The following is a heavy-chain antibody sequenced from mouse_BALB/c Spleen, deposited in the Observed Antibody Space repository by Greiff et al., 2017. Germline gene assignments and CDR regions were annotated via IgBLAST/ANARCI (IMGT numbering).Heavy chain of an antibody. J-gene: IGHJ4*01. Sequence: QVQLKESGPGLVQPSQSLSITCTVSGFSLTSYGVHWVRQSPGKGLEWLGVIWSGGSTDYNAAFISRLSISKDNPKSQVFFKMNSLQANDTAIYYCARNSVTRRAYAMDYWGQGTSVTVSS. CDR3: ARNSVTRRAYAMDY. CDR1: GFSLTSYG. CDR2: IWSGGST. D-gene: IGHD2-12*01. V-gene: IGHV2-2*02.